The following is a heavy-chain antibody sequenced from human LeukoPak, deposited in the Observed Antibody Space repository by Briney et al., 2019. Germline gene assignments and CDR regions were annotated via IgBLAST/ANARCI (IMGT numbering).Heavy chain of an antibody. Sequence: GESLKISCKGSGYSFTSYWIGWVRQMPGKGLEWMGIIYPGDSDTRYSPSFQGQVTISADKSISTAYLQWSSLKASDTAMYYCARRIDITMVRGVISYFDLWGRGTLVTVSS. CDR3: ARRIDITMVRGVISYFDL. J-gene: IGHJ2*01. D-gene: IGHD3-10*01. CDR1: GYSFTSYW. CDR2: IYPGDSDT. V-gene: IGHV5-51*01.